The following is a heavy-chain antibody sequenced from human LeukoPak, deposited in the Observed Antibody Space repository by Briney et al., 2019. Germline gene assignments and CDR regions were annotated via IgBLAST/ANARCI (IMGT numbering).Heavy chain of an antibody. J-gene: IGHJ4*02. CDR2: ISYDGSNK. Sequence: GGSLRLSCAASGFTFSSYGMHWVRQAPGKGLEWVAVISYDGSNKYYADSVKGRFTISRDNSKNTLYLQMNSLRDEDTAVYYCAKDINYGDYDTYFDYWGQGTLVTVSS. D-gene: IGHD4-17*01. CDR1: GFTFSSYG. V-gene: IGHV3-30*18. CDR3: AKDINYGDYDTYFDY.